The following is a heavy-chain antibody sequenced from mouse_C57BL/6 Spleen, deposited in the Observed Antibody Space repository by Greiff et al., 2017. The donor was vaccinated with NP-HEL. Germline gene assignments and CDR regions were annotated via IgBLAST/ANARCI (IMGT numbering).Heavy chain of an antibody. CDR3: ARSGTTVGVVDY. J-gene: IGHJ2*01. CDR2: IHPNSGSN. Sequence: QVQLQQPGAELVKPGASVKLSCKASGYTFTSYWMHWVKQRPGQGLEWIGMIHPNSGSNNYNEKFKSKATLTVDKSSSTAYMQLSSLTSEDSAVYYCARSGTTVGVVDYWGQGTTLTVSS. CDR1: GYTFTSYW. V-gene: IGHV1-64*01. D-gene: IGHD1-1*01.